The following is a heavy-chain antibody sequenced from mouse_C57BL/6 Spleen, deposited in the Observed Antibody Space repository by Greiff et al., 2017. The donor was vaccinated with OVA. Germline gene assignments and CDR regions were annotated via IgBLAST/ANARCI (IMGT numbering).Heavy chain of an antibody. Sequence: VQLVESGGDLVKPGGSLKLSCAASGFTFSSYGMSWVRQTPDKRLEWVATISSGGSYTYYPDSVKGRFTISRDNAKNTLYLQMSSLKSEDTAMYYCARGAYGNYGYFDVWGTGTTVTVSS. CDR1: GFTFSSYG. J-gene: IGHJ1*03. CDR2: ISSGGSYT. V-gene: IGHV5-6*01. CDR3: ARGAYGNYGYFDV. D-gene: IGHD2-1*01.